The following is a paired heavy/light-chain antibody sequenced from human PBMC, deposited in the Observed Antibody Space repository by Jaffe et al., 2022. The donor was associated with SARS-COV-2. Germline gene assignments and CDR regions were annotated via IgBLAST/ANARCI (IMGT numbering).Light chain of an antibody. Sequence: DIQMTQSPSSVSASVGDRVTITCRASQGISNWLAWYQQKPGKAPKLLIYAASSLQSGVPSRFSGSGSGTDFTLTISSLQPEDFATYFCLQANSFPLTFGGGTKVEIK. CDR2: AAS. CDR1: QGISNW. J-gene: IGKJ4*01. CDR3: LQANSFPLT. V-gene: IGKV1D-12*01.
Heavy chain of an antibody. CDR2: IYYTGST. Sequence: QVQLQESGPGLVKPSQTLSLTCTVSGGSISSGGYYWSWIRQHPGKGLEWIGYIYYTGSTYYSPSLKSRVIISADTSKNQFSLELTSVTAADTAVYYCARDHGGHYFAYWGQGALVTVST. CDR3: ARDHGGHYFAY. J-gene: IGHJ4*02. V-gene: IGHV4-31*03. CDR1: GGSISSGGYY. D-gene: IGHD2-15*01.